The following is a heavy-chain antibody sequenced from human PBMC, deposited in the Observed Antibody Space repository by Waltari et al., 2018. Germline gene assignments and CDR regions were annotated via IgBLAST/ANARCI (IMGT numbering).Heavy chain of an antibody. CDR1: GGSISSHY. V-gene: IGHV4-59*11. D-gene: IGHD5-12*01. Sequence: QVQLQESGPGLVKPSETLSLTCTVSGGSISSHYWSWIRQPPGKGLEWIGYIYYSGSTNYSPSLKSRVTISVDTSKNQFSLKLSSVTAADTAVYYCARGNRDGYNFDYWGQGTLVTVSS. CDR2: IYYSGST. J-gene: IGHJ4*02. CDR3: ARGNRDGYNFDY.